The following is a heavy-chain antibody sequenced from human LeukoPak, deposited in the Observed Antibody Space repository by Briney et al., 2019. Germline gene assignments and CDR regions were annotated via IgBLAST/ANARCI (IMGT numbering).Heavy chain of an antibody. J-gene: IGHJ4*02. Sequence: PGGSLRLSCAASGFTFSSYAMGWVRQAPGKGLEWVSAISGSGDTTYYADSVKGRFTISRDNSKSTLFLQMNSLRAEDTAVYYCTKGTSGLEQGLDYWGQGTLVTVSS. V-gene: IGHV3-23*01. CDR2: ISGSGDTT. D-gene: IGHD6-19*01. CDR1: GFTFSSYA. CDR3: TKGTSGLEQGLDY.